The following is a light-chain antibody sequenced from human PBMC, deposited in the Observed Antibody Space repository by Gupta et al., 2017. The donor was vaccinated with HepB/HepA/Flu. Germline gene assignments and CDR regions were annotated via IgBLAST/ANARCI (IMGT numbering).Light chain of an antibody. J-gene: IGLJ3*02. CDR1: SSNIGTNY. V-gene: IGLV1-47*01. CDR3: DAWDDSQSGSV. CDR2: KNN. Sequence: QSVLTQPPSASGTPGQRVTIACSGSSSNIGTNYVHWYQQLPGAAPKLLIFKNNQRHSGVPARFSGSKSGTSASLAISGLRAEDEADYYCDAWDDSQSGSVFGGGTKLTVL.